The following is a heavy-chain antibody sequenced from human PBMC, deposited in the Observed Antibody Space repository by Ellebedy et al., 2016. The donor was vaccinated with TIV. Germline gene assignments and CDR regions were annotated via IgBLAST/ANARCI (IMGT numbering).Heavy chain of an antibody. CDR1: GYSFTSYW. J-gene: IGHJ4*02. D-gene: IGHD3-10*01. V-gene: IGHV5-51*01. Sequence: GESLKISCKGSGYSFTSYWIGWVRQMPGKGLEWMGIIYPGDSDTRYSPSFQGQVTISADKSISTAYLQWSSLKASDTAMYYCARVRRYYGSGSPGYFDYWGQGTLVTVSS. CDR3: ARVRRYYGSGSPGYFDY. CDR2: IYPGDSDT.